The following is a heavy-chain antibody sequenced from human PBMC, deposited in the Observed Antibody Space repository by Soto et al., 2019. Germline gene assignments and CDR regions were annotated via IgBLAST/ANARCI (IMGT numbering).Heavy chain of an antibody. J-gene: IGHJ4*02. V-gene: IGHV4-61*01. D-gene: IGHD3-22*01. CDR3: ARDHHSFYDTSGYYPYFDY. Sequence: SETLSLTCTVSGGSVNTAPYYCAGIRQPPWNGLEWIGNIYYTGSTNYNPSLKSRVNISLDTSKNQFSLNLSSVTAADTAVYFCARDHHSFYDTSGYYPYFDYWGQGTLVTVSS. CDR2: IYYTGST. CDR1: GGSVNTAPYY.